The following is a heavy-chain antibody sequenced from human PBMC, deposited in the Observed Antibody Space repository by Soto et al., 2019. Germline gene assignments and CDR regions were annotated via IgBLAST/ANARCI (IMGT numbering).Heavy chain of an antibody. CDR1: GFTFSDYY. CDR2: ISSSGSTI. V-gene: IGHV3-11*01. J-gene: IGHJ4*02. CDR3: ASPTQVKSSSSLL. Sequence: QVQLVESGGGLVKPGGSLRLSCAASGFTFSDYYMSWIRQAAGKGLEWVSYISSSGSTIYYADSVKGRFTISRDNAKNPLYLQMNSLRAEDTAVYYCASPTQVKSSSSLLWGQGTLVTVSS. D-gene: IGHD6-6*01.